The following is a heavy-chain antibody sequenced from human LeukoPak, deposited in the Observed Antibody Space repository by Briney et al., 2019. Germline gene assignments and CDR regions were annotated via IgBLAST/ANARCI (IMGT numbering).Heavy chain of an antibody. CDR2: IYYSGST. D-gene: IGHD2-15*01. Sequence: SETLSLTCTVSGGSISSYYWSWIRQPPGKGLERIGYIYYSGSTYYNPSLKSRVTISVDTSKNQFSLKLSSVTAADTAVYYCARVVVVAAFIDYWGQGTLVTVSS. J-gene: IGHJ4*02. CDR1: GGSISSYY. CDR3: ARVVVVAAFIDY. V-gene: IGHV4-59*08.